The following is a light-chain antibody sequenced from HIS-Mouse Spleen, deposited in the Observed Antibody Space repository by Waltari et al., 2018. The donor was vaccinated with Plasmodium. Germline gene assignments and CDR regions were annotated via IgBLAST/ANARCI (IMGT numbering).Light chain of an antibody. V-gene: IGLV2-11*01. J-gene: IGLJ3*02. Sequence: QSALTQPLSVSGSPGQSVTISCTGTSSDVGGYNYVSWYQQHPGKAPKLMIHDVSKRHSGVPDRFSGSKSGNAASLTIPGLQAGDEADYYCCSYAGSFTRVFGGGTRLTVL. CDR1: SSDVGGYNY. CDR3: CSYAGSFTRV. CDR2: DVS.